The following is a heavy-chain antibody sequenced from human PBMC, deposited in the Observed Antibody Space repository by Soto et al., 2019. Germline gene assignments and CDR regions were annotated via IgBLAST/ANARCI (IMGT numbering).Heavy chain of an antibody. CDR1: GGSISSGGYY. V-gene: IGHV4-31*03. D-gene: IGHD2-15*01. CDR2: IYYSGST. Sequence: PSETLSLTCTVSGGSISSGGYYWSWIRQHPGKGLEWIGYIYYSGSTYYNPSLKSRVTISVDTSKNQFSLKLSSVTAADTAVYYCARDNSCSGGSCYGYDWFDPWGQGTLVTVSS. CDR3: ARDNSCSGGSCYGYDWFDP. J-gene: IGHJ5*02.